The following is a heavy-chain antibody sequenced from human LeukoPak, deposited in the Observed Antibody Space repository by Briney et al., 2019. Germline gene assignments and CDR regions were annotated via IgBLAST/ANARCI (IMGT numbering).Heavy chain of an antibody. J-gene: IGHJ5*02. V-gene: IGHV4-34*01. CDR1: GGSFSGYY. CDR2: INHSGST. D-gene: IGHD5-18*01. CDR3: ARGKGYSYGYFWFDP. Sequence: NPSEALSLTCAVYGGSFSGYYWSWIRQPPGKGLEWIGEINHSGSTNYNPSLKSRVTISVDTSKNQFSLKLSSVTAADTAVYYCARGKGYSYGYFWFDPWGQGTLVTVSS.